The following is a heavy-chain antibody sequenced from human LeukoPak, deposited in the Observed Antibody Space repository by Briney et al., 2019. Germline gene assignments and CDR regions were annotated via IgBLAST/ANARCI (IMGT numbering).Heavy chain of an antibody. J-gene: IGHJ3*01. V-gene: IGHV3-23*01. CDR2: ISASGDVT. CDR3: AKSLFTSATGTGLAFHV. CDR1: GFTFSKFP. Sequence: GGSPRLSCAASGFTFSKFPMGWVRQAPGRGLEWVSAISASGDVTFYADSLRGRFTISRDNSKSTLYLQMNGLRAEDTAIFYCAKSLFTSATGTGLAFHVWGQGTRVTVSS. D-gene: IGHD1-1*01.